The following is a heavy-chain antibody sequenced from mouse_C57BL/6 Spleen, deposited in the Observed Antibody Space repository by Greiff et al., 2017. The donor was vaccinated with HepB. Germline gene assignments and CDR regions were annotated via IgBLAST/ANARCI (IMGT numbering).Heavy chain of an antibody. CDR2: ISDGGSYT. D-gene: IGHD4-1*01. CDR3: ARGTGTSDY. Sequence: EVKLVESGGGLVKPGGSLKLSCAASGFTFSSYAMSWVRQTPEKRLKWVATISDGGSYTYYPDNVKGRFTISRDNAKNNLYLQMSHLKSEDTAMYYCARGTGTSDYWGQGTTLTVSS. V-gene: IGHV5-4*03. J-gene: IGHJ2*01. CDR1: GFTFSSYA.